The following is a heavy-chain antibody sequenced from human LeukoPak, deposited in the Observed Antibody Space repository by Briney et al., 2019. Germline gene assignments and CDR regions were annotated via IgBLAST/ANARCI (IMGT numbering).Heavy chain of an antibody. Sequence: ASVKVSCKASGYTFTSYGISWVRQAPGQGLEWMGWISGYNGNTNYAQKFQGRLTMTTDTSTSTAYMELRSLRSDDTAVYYCARALGNLGIYHYGVDVWGQGTTVTVSS. D-gene: IGHD7-27*01. J-gene: IGHJ6*02. V-gene: IGHV1-18*01. CDR2: ISGYNGNT. CDR3: ARALGNLGIYHYGVDV. CDR1: GYTFTSYG.